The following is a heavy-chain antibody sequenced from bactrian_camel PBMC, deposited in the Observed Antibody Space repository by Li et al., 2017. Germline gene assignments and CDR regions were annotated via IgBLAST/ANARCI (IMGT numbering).Heavy chain of an antibody. J-gene: IGHJ4*01. Sequence: HVQLVESGGGSVEAGGSLKLSCVIGPIAGSNCVGWFRQAPGKEREGVAAIHTSGVTNYLDSVKDRFAISRDSAGNTVYLQMTRLRPDDTAMYYCAVYTPAFRGPGNYVCASGFQPGRKKDWGQGTQVTVS. V-gene: IGHV3S53*01. CDR3: AVYTPAFRGPGNYVCASGFQPGRKKD. D-gene: IGHD1*01. CDR1: GPIAGSNC. CDR2: IHTSGVT.